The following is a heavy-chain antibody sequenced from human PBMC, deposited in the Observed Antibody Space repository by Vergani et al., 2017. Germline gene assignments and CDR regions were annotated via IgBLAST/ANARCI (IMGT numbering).Heavy chain of an antibody. J-gene: IGHJ1*01. CDR3: ARDAGRLVPEYFQH. D-gene: IGHD6-19*01. CDR1: GFTFSSYD. Sequence: EVQLVESGGGLVQPGGSLRLSCAASGFTFSSYDMHWVRQATGKGLEWVSAIGTAGDPYYPGSVKGRFTISRDNSKNTLYLQMNSLRAEDTAVYYCARDAGRLVPEYFQHWGQGTLVTVSS. CDR2: IGTAGDP. V-gene: IGHV3-13*05.